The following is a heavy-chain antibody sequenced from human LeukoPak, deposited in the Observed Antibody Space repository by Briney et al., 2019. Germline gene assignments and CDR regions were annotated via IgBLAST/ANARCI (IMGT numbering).Heavy chain of an antibody. J-gene: IGHJ6*03. D-gene: IGHD2-2*01. V-gene: IGHV4-34*01. CDR2: INHSGST. CDR1: GGSFSGYY. Sequence: SETLSLTCAVYGGSFSGYYWSWIRQPPGKGLEWIGEINHSGSTNYSPSLKSRVTISVDTSKNQFSLKLSSVTAADTAVYYCARGRNQLSSMYYYYYMDVWGKGTTVTVSS. CDR3: ARGRNQLSSMYYYYYMDV.